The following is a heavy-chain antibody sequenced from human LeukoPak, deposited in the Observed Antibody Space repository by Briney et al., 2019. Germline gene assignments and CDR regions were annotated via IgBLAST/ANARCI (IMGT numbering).Heavy chain of an antibody. CDR1: GFTFSNFW. V-gene: IGHV3-53*01. D-gene: IGHD6-19*01. CDR3: ARDSNGPAF. J-gene: IGHJ4*02. CDR2: IYSDGGT. Sequence: PGESLRLSCTASGFTFSNFWMGWVRQAPGKGLEWVSVIYSDGGTFYSDSVKGRFTISRDYSKSTLYLQMNSLRADDTAVYYCARDSNGPAFWGQGTLVTVSS.